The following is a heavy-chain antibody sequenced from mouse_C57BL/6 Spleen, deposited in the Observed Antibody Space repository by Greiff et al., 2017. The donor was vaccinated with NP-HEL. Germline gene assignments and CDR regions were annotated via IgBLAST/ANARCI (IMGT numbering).Heavy chain of an antibody. CDR2: IDPANGNT. CDR1: GFNFKNTY. Sequence: DVKLQESVAELVRPGASVKLSCTASGFNFKNTYMHWVKQRPEQGLEWIGRIDPANGNTKYAPKFQGKATLTADTSSNTAYLQLSSLTSEDTAIYYCARDNGRTEDYLDYGGQGTTLTVSS. D-gene: IGHD1-1*01. CDR3: ARDNGRTEDYLDY. V-gene: IGHV14-3*01. J-gene: IGHJ2*01.